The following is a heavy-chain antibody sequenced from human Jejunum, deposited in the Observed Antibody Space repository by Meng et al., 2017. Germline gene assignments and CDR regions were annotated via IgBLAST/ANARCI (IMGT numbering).Heavy chain of an antibody. V-gene: IGHV6-1*02. CDR1: GQPVSNEAYA. CDR2: TYFRSKWFY. CDR3: ATSPQYALSIFDF. D-gene: IGHD2-2*01. Sequence: VQLPHSGPGPLNSSPTLSRTCVSSGQPVSNEAYAWSWISQSPLIGHEWLARTYFRSKWFYDYAPSVKSRITVKPDASTNQFSLELSSVTPDDSAIYYSATSPQYALSIFDFWGPGTLVTVSS. J-gene: IGHJ4*02.